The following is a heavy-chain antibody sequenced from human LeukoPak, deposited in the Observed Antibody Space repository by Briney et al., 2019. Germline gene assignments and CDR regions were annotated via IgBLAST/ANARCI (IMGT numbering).Heavy chain of an antibody. CDR1: GGSISSSSYY. CDR3: ARGLWFGELLDAFDI. Sequence: PSETLSLTCTVSGGSISSSSYYWGWIRQPPGKGLEWIGSIYYSGSTYYNPSLKCRVTISVDTSKNQFSLKLSSVTAADTAVYYCARGLWFGELLDAFDIWGQGTMVTVSS. V-gene: IGHV4-39*01. J-gene: IGHJ3*02. D-gene: IGHD3-10*01. CDR2: IYYSGST.